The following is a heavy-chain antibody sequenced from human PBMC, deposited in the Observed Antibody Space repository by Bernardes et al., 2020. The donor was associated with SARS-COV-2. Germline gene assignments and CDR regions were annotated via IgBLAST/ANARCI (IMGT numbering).Heavy chain of an antibody. V-gene: IGHV3-11*01. D-gene: IGHD1-1*01. Sequence: GGSLRLSCAASGFTFSDYYMSWIRQAPGKGLEWVSYISGRGSPIYYADSVKGRFTISRDNAKKSLFLQMNSLRAEDTAVYYCVRGIPQQLVGAFDIWGQGTKVTVS. CDR1: GFTFSDYY. CDR3: VRGIPQQLVGAFDI. J-gene: IGHJ3*02. CDR2: ISGRGSPI.